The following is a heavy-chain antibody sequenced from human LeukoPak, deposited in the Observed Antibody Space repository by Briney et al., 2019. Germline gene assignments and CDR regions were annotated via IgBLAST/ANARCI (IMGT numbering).Heavy chain of an antibody. V-gene: IGHV3-33*01. Sequence: GGSLRLSCAASGFTFSSYGMHWVRRAPGKGLEWVAVIWYDGSNKYYADSVKGRFTISRDNSKNTLYLQMNSLRAEDTAVYYCAAGRDLSNWFDPWGQGTLVTVSS. CDR3: AAGRDLSNWFDP. CDR1: GFTFSSYG. CDR2: IWYDGSNK. D-gene: IGHD1-26*01. J-gene: IGHJ5*02.